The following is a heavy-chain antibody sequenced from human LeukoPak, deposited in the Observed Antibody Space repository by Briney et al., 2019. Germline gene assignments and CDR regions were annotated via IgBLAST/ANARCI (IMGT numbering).Heavy chain of an antibody. J-gene: IGHJ4*02. Sequence: GGSLRLSCAASGFTFNNFAINWVRQAPGKGLEWVAVISYDGSNKYYADSVKGRFTISRDNSKNTVYVQMNSLRAEDTAVYYCARVDGHSSGYRPFDYWGQGTLVTVSS. CDR3: ARVDGHSSGYRPFDY. V-gene: IGHV3-30*04. D-gene: IGHD3-22*01. CDR1: GFTFNNFA. CDR2: ISYDGSNK.